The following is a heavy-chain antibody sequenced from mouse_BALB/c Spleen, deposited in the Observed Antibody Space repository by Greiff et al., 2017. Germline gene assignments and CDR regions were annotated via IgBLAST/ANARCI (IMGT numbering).Heavy chain of an antibody. Sequence: VHLVESGPGLVAPSQSLSITCTVSGFSLTSYGVHWVRQPPGKGLEWLGVIWAGGSTNYNSALMSRLSISKDNSKSQVFLKMNSLQTDDTAMYYCARDGYYDFDYWGQGTTLTVSS. CDR2: IWAGGST. D-gene: IGHD2-3*01. J-gene: IGHJ2*01. CDR3: ARDGYYDFDY. CDR1: GFSLTSYG. V-gene: IGHV2-9*02.